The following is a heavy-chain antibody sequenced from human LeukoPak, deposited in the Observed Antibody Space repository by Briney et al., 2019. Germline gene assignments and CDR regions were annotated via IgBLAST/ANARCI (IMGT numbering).Heavy chain of an antibody. CDR3: SRDLSFRSSSHFDY. Sequence: GGSLRLSCAASGFTFTTYSLTWFRRAPGKGLDWVSSISSNSSYIYYAPSLKRRFTISRDNAKNSLYLQMNSLRAEDTAVYYCSRDLSFRSSSHFDYWGQGTLVTVSS. CDR2: ISSNSSYI. D-gene: IGHD6-13*01. J-gene: IGHJ4*02. CDR1: GFTFTTYS. V-gene: IGHV3-21*01.